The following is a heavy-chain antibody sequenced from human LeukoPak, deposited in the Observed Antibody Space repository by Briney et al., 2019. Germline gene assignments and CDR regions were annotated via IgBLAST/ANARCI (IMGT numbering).Heavy chain of an antibody. Sequence: SGGSLRLSCAVSGFGVGDNSMSWVRQAPGKGLEWVSGISWNSGSIGYADSVKGRFTISRDNAKNSLYLQMNSLRAEDTALYYCAKDSIAVAGTYFQHWGQGTLVTVSS. CDR1: GFGVGDNS. CDR2: ISWNSGSI. CDR3: AKDSIAVAGTYFQH. D-gene: IGHD6-19*01. V-gene: IGHV3-9*01. J-gene: IGHJ1*01.